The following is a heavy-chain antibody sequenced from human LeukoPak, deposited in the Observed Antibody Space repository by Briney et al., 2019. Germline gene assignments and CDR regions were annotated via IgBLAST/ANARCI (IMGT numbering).Heavy chain of an antibody. D-gene: IGHD6-13*01. CDR3: ARAPGSSWDFDY. V-gene: IGHV3-53*05. J-gene: IGHJ4*02. CDR2: IYSGGST. Sequence: PGGSLRLSCAASGFTVSSNYMSWVRQAPGKGLGWVSVIYSGGSTYYADSVKGRFTISRDNSKNTLYLQMNSLRAEDTAVYYCARAPGSSWDFDYWGQGTLVTVSS. CDR1: GFTVSSNY.